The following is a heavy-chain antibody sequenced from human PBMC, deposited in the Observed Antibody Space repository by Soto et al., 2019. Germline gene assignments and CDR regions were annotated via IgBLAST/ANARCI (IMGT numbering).Heavy chain of an antibody. CDR3: ARDIGCSGGSCYYYGMDV. J-gene: IGHJ6*02. D-gene: IGHD2-15*01. CDR2: ISSSSTTI. CDR1: GFTFSHYS. Sequence: EVQLVESGGGLVQPGGSLRLSCAASGFTFSHYSMNWVRQAPGKGLEWISYISSSSTTIYYADSVKGRFTISRDNAKNSLYLQMNSLRDEDTAMYYCARDIGCSGGSCYYYGMDVWGQGTTVTVSS. V-gene: IGHV3-48*02.